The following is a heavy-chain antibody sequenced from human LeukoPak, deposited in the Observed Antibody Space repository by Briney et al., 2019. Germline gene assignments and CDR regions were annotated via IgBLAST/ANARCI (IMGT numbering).Heavy chain of an antibody. V-gene: IGHV3-23*01. J-gene: IGHJ6*02. D-gene: IGHD4-17*01. Sequence: GGSLRLSCAAFGFTFSSYAMSWVRQAPGKGLEWVSAISGSGGSTYYADSVKGRFTISRDNSKNTLYLQMNSLRAEDTAVYYCTAGHTVTQTKWYYYGMDVWGQGTTVTVSS. CDR2: ISGSGGST. CDR1: GFTFSSYA. CDR3: TAGHTVTQTKWYYYGMDV.